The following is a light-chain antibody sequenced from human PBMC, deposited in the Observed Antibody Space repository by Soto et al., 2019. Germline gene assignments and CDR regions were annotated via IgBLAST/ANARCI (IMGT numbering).Light chain of an antibody. J-gene: IGKJ1*01. Sequence: EIVLTQSPATLSLSPGERATLSCRASQSFKTFLVWYQHRPGQAPRLLIYDASSRATGIPDRFSGSGSGTDFTLTISRLEPEDFAVYYCQQYGSSPRTFGQGTKVDIK. CDR3: QQYGSSPRT. CDR1: QSFKTF. V-gene: IGKV3-20*01. CDR2: DAS.